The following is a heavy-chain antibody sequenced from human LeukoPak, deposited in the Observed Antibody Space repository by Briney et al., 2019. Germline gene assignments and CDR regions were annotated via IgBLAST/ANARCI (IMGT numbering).Heavy chain of an antibody. CDR1: GFTFSSYS. J-gene: IGHJ4*02. V-gene: IGHV3-21*01. Sequence: GGSLRRSCAASGFTFSSYSMNWVRQAPGKGLEWVSSISSSSSYIYYADSVKGRFTISRDNAKNSLYLQMNSLRAEDTAVYYCARGSSGYLSNWGQGTLVTVSS. CDR3: ARGSSGYLSN. D-gene: IGHD3-22*01. CDR2: ISSSSSYI.